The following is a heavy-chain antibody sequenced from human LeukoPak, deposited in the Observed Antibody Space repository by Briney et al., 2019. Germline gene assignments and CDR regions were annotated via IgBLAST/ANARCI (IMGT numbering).Heavy chain of an antibody. CDR2: INHSGST. V-gene: IGHV4-34*01. J-gene: IGHJ6*04. D-gene: IGHD6-19*01. CDR3: ARHAIAVADV. Sequence: SETLSLTCAVYGGSFSGYYWSWIRQPPGKGLEWIGEINHSGSTNYNPSLKSRVTISVDTSKNQFSLKLSFVTAADTAVYYCARHAIAVADVWGKGTTVTISS. CDR1: GGSFSGYY.